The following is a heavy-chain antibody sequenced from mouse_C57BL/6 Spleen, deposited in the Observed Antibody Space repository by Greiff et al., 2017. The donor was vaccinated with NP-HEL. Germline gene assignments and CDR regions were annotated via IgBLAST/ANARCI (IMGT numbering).Heavy chain of an antibody. Sequence: EVKLMESGGGLVKPGGSLKLSCAASGFTFSDYGMHWVRQAPEKGLEWVAYISSGSSTIYYVDTVKGRFTISRDNAKNTLFLQMTSLRSEDTAMYYCARKDYGNPLMDYWGQGTSVTVSS. V-gene: IGHV5-17*01. D-gene: IGHD2-1*01. J-gene: IGHJ4*01. CDR2: ISSGSSTI. CDR1: GFTFSDYG. CDR3: ARKDYGNPLMDY.